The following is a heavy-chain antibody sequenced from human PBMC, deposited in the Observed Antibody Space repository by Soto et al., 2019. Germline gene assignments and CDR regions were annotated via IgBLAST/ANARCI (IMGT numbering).Heavy chain of an antibody. CDR3: ARVQLLSNPAADF. CDR2: ISTRNGDT. Sequence: ASVKVSCKTSGYTFTTYGIIWVRQAPGQHLEWLGWISTRNGDTSYAQGFQGRVSLTRDTSTNTAYMELMNLTSDDTAVYFCARVQLLSNPAADFWGQGTLGTV. D-gene: IGHD3-22*01. V-gene: IGHV1-18*04. CDR1: GYTFTTYG. J-gene: IGHJ4*02.